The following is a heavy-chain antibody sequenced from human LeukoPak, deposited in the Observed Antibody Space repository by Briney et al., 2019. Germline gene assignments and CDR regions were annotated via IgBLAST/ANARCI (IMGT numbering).Heavy chain of an antibody. D-gene: IGHD6-13*01. CDR2: IASSGTTI. CDR3: TREEYSSSWYGSGMDV. CDR1: GFSFSAYE. Sequence: GGSLRLSCVASGFSFSAYEMNWVRQAPGKGLEWVSYIASSGTTIYYADSARGRFTISRDNAKDSLYLQLNSLRAEDTAVYYCTREEYSSSWYGSGMDVWGQGTRVTVSS. J-gene: IGHJ6*02. V-gene: IGHV3-48*03.